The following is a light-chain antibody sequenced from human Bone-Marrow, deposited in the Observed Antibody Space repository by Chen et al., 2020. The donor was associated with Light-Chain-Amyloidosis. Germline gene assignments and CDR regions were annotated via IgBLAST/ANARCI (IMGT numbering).Light chain of an antibody. CDR3: SSYTITNTLV. CDR1: SSDVGGDNL. Sequence: QSALTQPASVSGSPGLSITISCAGTSSDVGGDNLVSWYQQHPDKAPKLMIYEVTNRPSWVPGRFSGSKSGNTASLTISGLQTEDEADYFCSSYTITNTLVFGSGTRVTVL. V-gene: IGLV2-14*01. J-gene: IGLJ1*01. CDR2: EVT.